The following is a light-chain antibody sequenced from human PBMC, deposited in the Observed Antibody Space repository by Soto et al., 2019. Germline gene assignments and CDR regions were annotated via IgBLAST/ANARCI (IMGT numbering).Light chain of an antibody. CDR1: SEYSNYL. V-gene: IGLV9-49*01. Sequence: QLVLTQPPSASASLGASVTLTCTLSSEYSNYLENWYQQRPGKGPRFVMRVGTGGIVGSKGDGIPDRFSVSGSGLNRFLTIKNIQEEDESDYHCGADHGSGSNFVYVFGTGTKLTVL. CDR2: VGTGGIVG. J-gene: IGLJ1*01. CDR3: GADHGSGSNFVYV.